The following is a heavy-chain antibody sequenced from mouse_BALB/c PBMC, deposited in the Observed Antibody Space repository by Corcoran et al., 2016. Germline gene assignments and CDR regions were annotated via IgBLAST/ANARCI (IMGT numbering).Heavy chain of an antibody. V-gene: IGHV9-3-1*01. CDR3: ARSANWDAMDY. Sequence: QIQLVQSGPELKKPGETVKISCKASGYIFTNYGMNWVKQAPGKGLKWMGWINTYTGEPTYVDDFKGRFAFSLETSASTAYLQINNLKNEDTATYFCARSANWDAMDYWGQGTSVTVSS. D-gene: IGHD4-1*01. CDR2: INTYTGEP. CDR1: GYIFTNYG. J-gene: IGHJ4*01.